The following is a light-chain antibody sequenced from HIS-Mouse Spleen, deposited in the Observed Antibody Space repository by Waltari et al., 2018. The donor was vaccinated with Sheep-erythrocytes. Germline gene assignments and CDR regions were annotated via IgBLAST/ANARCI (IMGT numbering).Light chain of an antibody. J-gene: IGLJ3*02. CDR2: EGR. V-gene: IGLV2-23*01. Sequence: QSALTQPASVSGSPGQSITISCTGTSRDVGSYNLVPWYQQHPGKAPKLMNYEGRKRPSGVSNRFSGSKSGNTASLTISGLQAEDEADYYCCSYAGSSTPWVFGGGTKLTVL. CDR3: CSYAGSSTPWV. CDR1: SRDVGSYNL.